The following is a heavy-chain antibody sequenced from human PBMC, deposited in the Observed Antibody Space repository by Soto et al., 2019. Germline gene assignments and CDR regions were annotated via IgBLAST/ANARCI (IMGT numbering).Heavy chain of an antibody. CDR2: ISWNSGSI. Sequence: GGSLRLSCAASGFTFDDYAMHWVRQAPGKGLEWVSGISWNSGSIGYADSVKGRFTISRDNAKNSLYLQMNSLRAEDTALYYCAMGGWGPRPFDYWGQGTLVTVSS. J-gene: IGHJ4*02. CDR3: AMGGWGPRPFDY. CDR1: GFTFDDYA. D-gene: IGHD3-16*01. V-gene: IGHV3-9*01.